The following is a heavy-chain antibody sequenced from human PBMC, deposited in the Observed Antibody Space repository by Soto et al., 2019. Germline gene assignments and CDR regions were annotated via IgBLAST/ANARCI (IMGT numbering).Heavy chain of an antibody. CDR2: IYSDDSI. CDR3: ARGEAGSYS. J-gene: IGHJ2*01. D-gene: IGHD1-26*01. V-gene: IGHV3-53*01. CDR1: GFTVRSNY. Sequence: GSLRLSCAASGFTVRSNYMNWVRQPPGKGLEWVSVIYSDDSIYYADSVKGRFTISRDNSKNTLYLQMNSLKAEDTAVYYCARGEAGSYSWGRGTLATVSS.